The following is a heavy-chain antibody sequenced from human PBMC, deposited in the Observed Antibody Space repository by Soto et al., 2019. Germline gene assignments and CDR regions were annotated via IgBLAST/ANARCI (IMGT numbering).Heavy chain of an antibody. V-gene: IGHV4-39*01. CDR3: GSSITIFGVVIIPSNYFDY. CDR1: GGSISSSSYY. D-gene: IGHD3-3*01. J-gene: IGHJ4*02. Sequence: SETLSLTCTVSGGSISSSSYYWGWIRQPPGKGLEWIGSIYYSGSTYYNPSLKSRVTISVDTSKNQFSLKLSSVTAADTAVYYCGSSITIFGVVIIPSNYFDYWAQRTLVTVSS. CDR2: IYYSGST.